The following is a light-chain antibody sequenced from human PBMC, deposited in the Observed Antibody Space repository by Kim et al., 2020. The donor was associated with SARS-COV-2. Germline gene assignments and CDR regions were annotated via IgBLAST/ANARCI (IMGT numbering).Light chain of an antibody. CDR3: QQYNNQLLT. CDR1: QSASSN. Sequence: PGESDHLPCRASQSASSNLAWYEQKPGHAPRHLSYCQSTSATAIPARFSGSGSGTELTHTISSLQSEDFAIYYCQQYNNQLLTFGGGTKVHIK. CDR2: CQS. V-gene: IGKV3-15*01. J-gene: IGKJ4*01.